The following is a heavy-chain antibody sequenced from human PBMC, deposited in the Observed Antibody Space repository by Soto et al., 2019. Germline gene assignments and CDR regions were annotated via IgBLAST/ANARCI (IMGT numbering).Heavy chain of an antibody. CDR2: IKQDGSEK. J-gene: IGHJ4*02. Sequence: PGGSLRLSCAASGFMFSRYWMSWVRQAPGKGLEWVANIKQDGSEKYYVDSVKGRFTISRDNAENSLYLHMNSLRVEDTALYYCAKDYYSDSNGSHFDYWGQGTQVTVSS. CDR1: GFMFSRYW. D-gene: IGHD3-22*01. CDR3: AKDYYSDSNGSHFDY. V-gene: IGHV3-7*03.